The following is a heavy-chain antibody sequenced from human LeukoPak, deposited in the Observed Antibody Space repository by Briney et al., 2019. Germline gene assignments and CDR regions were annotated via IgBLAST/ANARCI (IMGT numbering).Heavy chain of an antibody. CDR3: ARGYYGSGSYRAELTNWFDP. CDR2: IYYIGST. D-gene: IGHD3-10*01. CDR1: GGSISSYY. J-gene: IGHJ5*02. V-gene: IGHV4-59*01. Sequence: PSETLSLTCTVSGGSISSYYWSWIRQPPGKGLEWIGYIYYIGSTNYNPSLKSRVTISVDTSKNQFSLKLSSVTAADTAVYYCARGYYGSGSYRAELTNWFDPWGQGTLVTVSS.